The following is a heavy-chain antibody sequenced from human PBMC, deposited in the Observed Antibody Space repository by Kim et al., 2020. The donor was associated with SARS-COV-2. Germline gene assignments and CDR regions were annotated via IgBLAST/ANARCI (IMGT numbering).Heavy chain of an antibody. CDR2: IIPIFGTA. D-gene: IGHD4-17*01. Sequence: SVKVSCKASGGTFSSYAISWVRQAPGQGLEWMGGIIPIFGTANYAQKFQGRVTITADESTSTAYMELSSLRSEDTAVYYCARDRMTTVTTGDYYYGMDVWGQGNTGTVSS. CDR1: GGTFSSYA. J-gene: IGHJ6*02. CDR3: ARDRMTTVTTGDYYYGMDV. V-gene: IGHV1-69*13.